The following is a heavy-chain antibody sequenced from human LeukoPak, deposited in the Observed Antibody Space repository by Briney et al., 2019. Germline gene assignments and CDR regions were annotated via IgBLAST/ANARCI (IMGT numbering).Heavy chain of an antibody. CDR3: ANGRGGLVAFDI. J-gene: IGHJ3*02. CDR2: INDSGGNT. Sequence: GGSLRLSCAVSGFTFSTYGMSWVRQAPGKGLEWVAGINDSGGNTYYADSVKGRFTISRDNSKNTLYLQMNSLRAEDTAVYYCANGRGGLVAFDIWGQGTMVTVSS. V-gene: IGHV3-23*01. D-gene: IGHD3/OR15-3a*01. CDR1: GFTFSTYG.